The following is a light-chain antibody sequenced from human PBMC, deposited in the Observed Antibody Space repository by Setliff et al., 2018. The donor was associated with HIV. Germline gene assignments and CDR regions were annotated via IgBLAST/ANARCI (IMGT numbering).Light chain of an antibody. V-gene: IGLV1-47*01. J-gene: IGLJ3*02. Sequence: QSALAQPPSASGTPGQRVTISWSGSTSNIGSNYVYWYQQLPGTAPKLIIYENSQRPSGVPDRFSGSESGASASLAISGLRSEDEADYYCAAWDDSLSGPVFGGGTKVTVL. CDR1: TSNIGSNY. CDR2: ENS. CDR3: AAWDDSLSGPV.